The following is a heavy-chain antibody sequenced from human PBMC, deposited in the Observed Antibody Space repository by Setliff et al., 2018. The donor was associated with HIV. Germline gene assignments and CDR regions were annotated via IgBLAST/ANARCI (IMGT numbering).Heavy chain of an antibody. V-gene: IGHV4-38-2*01. CDR2: IYYSGST. D-gene: IGHD6-19*01. J-gene: IGHJ5*02. CDR3: ARGRTQWPNYNYFDP. Sequence: SETLSLTCAVSGYSISSGYYWGWIRQPPGKGLEWIGYIYYSGSTNYNPSLKSRVTISVDTSKSQFSLKLSSLTAADTAVYYCARGRTQWPNYNYFDPWGLGTLVTVSS. CDR1: GYSISSGYY.